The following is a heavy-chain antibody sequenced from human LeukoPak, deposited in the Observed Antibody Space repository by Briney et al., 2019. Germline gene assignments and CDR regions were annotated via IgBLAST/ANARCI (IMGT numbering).Heavy chain of an antibody. V-gene: IGHV3-74*01. CDR2: INSDGINT. CDR3: AIIPDSGYDPETWNY. D-gene: IGHD5-12*01. Sequence: PGGSLRLSCAASGFTFSNYWMHWVRQAPGKGLVWVSRINSDGINTSYADSVKGRFTISRDNAKNTLNLQMNSLRAEDTAVYYCAIIPDSGYDPETWNYWGQGTLVTVSS. CDR1: GFTFSNYW. J-gene: IGHJ4*02.